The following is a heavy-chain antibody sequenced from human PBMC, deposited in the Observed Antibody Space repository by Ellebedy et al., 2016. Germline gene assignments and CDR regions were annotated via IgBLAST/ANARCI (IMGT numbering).Heavy chain of an antibody. J-gene: IGHJ3*01. D-gene: IGHD4-11*01. CDR2: TYSDDNT. Sequence: GESLKISXAASGFNVRYNYMTWVRQAPGKGLEWVSLTYSDDNTYYADSVKGRFTISGGFSRSPLSLQMNSLRAEDTAVYYCVAGRYSSFDVWGQGTMVTVSS. CDR1: GFNVRYNY. V-gene: IGHV3-53*01. CDR3: VAGRYSSFDV.